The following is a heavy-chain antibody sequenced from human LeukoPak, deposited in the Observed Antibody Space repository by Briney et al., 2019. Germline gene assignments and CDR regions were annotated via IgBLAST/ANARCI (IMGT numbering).Heavy chain of an antibody. V-gene: IGHV4-39*01. CDR3: ARRFSTRYWYFDL. CDR2: IYYSGST. Sequence: SETLSLTCTVSGDSISSSSYYWGWIRRPPGKGLEWIGNIYYSGSTYYNPSLKSRVTISVDTSKSQFSLRLSSVTAADTAVYYCARRFSTRYWYFDLWGRGTLVTVSS. CDR1: GDSISSSSYY. D-gene: IGHD3-3*01. J-gene: IGHJ2*01.